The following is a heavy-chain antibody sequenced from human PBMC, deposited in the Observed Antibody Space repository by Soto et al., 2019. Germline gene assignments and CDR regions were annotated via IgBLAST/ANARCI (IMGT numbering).Heavy chain of an antibody. D-gene: IGHD2-21*02. CDR1: GFSLNTGGLG. CDR2: IYWVDDK. J-gene: IGHJ6*02. V-gene: IGHV2-5*02. Sequence: QITLKESGPTLVKPTQTLTLTCSVSGFSLNTGGLGVGWIRQPPGKALEWLALIYWVDDKPYSPSLRNRLIISKDPTNNQVVFTMTNMDPVNTATYYCIHSRCGGDCLRSYSSHYYYGLDVWGQGTTVTVSS. CDR3: IHSRCGGDCLRSYSSHYYYGLDV.